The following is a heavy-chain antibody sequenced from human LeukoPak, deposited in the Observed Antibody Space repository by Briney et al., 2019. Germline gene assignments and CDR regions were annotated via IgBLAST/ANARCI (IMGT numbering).Heavy chain of an antibody. J-gene: IGHJ6*03. D-gene: IGHD6-6*01. CDR3: TRGGPVRAARNYMDV. V-gene: IGHV3-49*03. CDR2: IRSKAYGGTT. CDR1: GFTFGDYA. Sequence: GGSLRLSCTASGFTFGDYAMSWFRQAPGKGLEWVGFIRSKAYGGTTEYAASVKGRFTISRDDSKSIAYLQMNSLKTEDTAVYYCTRGGPVRAARNYMDVWGKGTTVTVSS.